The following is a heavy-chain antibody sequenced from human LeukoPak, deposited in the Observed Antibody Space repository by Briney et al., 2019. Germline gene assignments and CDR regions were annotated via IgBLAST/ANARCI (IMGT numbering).Heavy chain of an antibody. Sequence: PGGSLRLSCAASGFTFSSYGMHWVRQAPGKGLEWVAFIRYDGSNKYYADSVKGRFTISRDNSKNTLYLQMNSLRAEDTAVYYCAKDYSSSWFRYFDYWGQRTLVTVSS. D-gene: IGHD6-13*01. V-gene: IGHV3-30*02. CDR1: GFTFSSYG. CDR2: IRYDGSNK. CDR3: AKDYSSSWFRYFDY. J-gene: IGHJ4*02.